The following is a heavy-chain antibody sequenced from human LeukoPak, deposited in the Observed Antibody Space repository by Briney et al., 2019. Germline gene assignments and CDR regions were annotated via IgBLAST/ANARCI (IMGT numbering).Heavy chain of an antibody. CDR2: IYSRGST. Sequence: KASQTLSLTCNVSGASISSGRYYWSWIRQPAGKGLEWIGRIYSRGSTNYNPSLKSRVTMSVDTSKNQFSLKLSSVTAADTAVYYCAREQVAADRYFFGGRSKDGFVQGNYFDYWGQGTLVTVSS. D-gene: IGHD1-26*01. CDR1: GASISSGRYY. V-gene: IGHV4-61*02. J-gene: IGHJ4*02. CDR3: AREQVAADRYFFGGRSKDGFVQGNYFDY.